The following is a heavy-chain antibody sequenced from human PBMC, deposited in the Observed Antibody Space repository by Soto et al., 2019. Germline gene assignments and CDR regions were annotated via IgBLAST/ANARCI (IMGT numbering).Heavy chain of an antibody. D-gene: IGHD3-10*01. J-gene: IGHJ5*02. CDR1: GGSFSGYY. V-gene: IGHV4-34*01. CDR3: ARAGWFGESDSNWFDP. Sequence: QVQLQQWGAGLLKPSETLSLTCAVYGGSFSGYYWSWIRQPPGKGLEWIGEINHSGSTNYNPSLKSRVTISVDTSKNQFSLKLGSVTAADTAVYYCARAGWFGESDSNWFDPWGQGTLVTVSS. CDR2: INHSGST.